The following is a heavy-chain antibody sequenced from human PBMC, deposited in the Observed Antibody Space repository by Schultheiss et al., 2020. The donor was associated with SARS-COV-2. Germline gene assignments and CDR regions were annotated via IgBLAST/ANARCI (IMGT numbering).Heavy chain of an antibody. D-gene: IGHD6-19*01. Sequence: GGSLRLSCAASGFTLSSYWMHWVRQAPGKGLVWVSRINSDGSSTSYADSVKGRFTISRDNSKNTLYLQMNSLRAEDTAVYYCALIAVAGPTAPNWFDPWGQGTLVTVSS. J-gene: IGHJ5*02. CDR1: GFTLSSYW. V-gene: IGHV3-74*01. CDR3: ALIAVAGPTAPNWFDP. CDR2: INSDGSST.